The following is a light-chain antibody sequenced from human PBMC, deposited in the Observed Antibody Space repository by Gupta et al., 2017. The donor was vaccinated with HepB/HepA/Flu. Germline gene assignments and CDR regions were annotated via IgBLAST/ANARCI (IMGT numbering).Light chain of an antibody. CDR2: GAS. J-gene: IGKJ1*01. V-gene: IGKV3-20*01. CDR3: QQHITLPWT. Sequence: EIVLTQSPGTLSLSPGERVTLSCRASQSVSSNYLTWYQQKRGQAPRLLIHGASTRATGIPDRFSGSGSGTDFTLTISRLEPEDSAVYYCQQHITLPWTFGQGTKVEIK. CDR1: QSVSSNY.